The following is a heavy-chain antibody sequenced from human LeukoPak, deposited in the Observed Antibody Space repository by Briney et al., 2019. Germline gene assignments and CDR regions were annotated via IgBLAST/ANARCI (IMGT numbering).Heavy chain of an antibody. J-gene: IGHJ4*02. V-gene: IGHV4-4*02. Sequence: PSGTLSLTCGVSGGSVINTNWWTWVRQPPGKGLEWIGEVHLDGRTNYNPSLESRLTMSVDVSENQVSLKLTSVTAADTAVYYCAREGGFYRPFDYSGQGTLVTVSS. CDR3: AREGGFYRPFDY. CDR1: GGSVINTNW. CDR2: VHLDGRT. D-gene: IGHD3-3*01.